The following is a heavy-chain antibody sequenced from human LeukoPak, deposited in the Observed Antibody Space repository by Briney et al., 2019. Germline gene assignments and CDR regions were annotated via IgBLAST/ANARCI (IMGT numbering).Heavy chain of an antibody. CDR2: ISSSGSTI. D-gene: IGHD6-19*01. CDR3: ATGYSSGWYVGGFDY. CDR1: GDSFSGYY. J-gene: IGHJ4*02. Sequence: LSLTCAVYGDSFSGYYWSWLRQAPGKGLEWVSYISSSGSTIYYADSVKGRFTISRDNAKSSLYLQMNSLRAEDTAVYYCATGYSSGWYVGGFDYWGQGTLVTVSS. V-gene: IGHV3-11*04.